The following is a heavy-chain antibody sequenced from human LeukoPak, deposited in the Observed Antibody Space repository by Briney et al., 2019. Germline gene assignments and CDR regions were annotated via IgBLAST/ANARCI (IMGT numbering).Heavy chain of an antibody. Sequence: ALVKVSCKASGYTFTSYAMHWVRQAPGQRLEWMGWINAGNGNTKYSQKFQGRVTITRDTSASTAYMELSSLRSEDTAVYYCARDHAAGTGEYFQHWGQGTLVTVSS. D-gene: IGHD6-13*01. CDR1: GYTFTSYA. CDR3: ARDHAAGTGEYFQH. V-gene: IGHV1-3*01. CDR2: INAGNGNT. J-gene: IGHJ1*01.